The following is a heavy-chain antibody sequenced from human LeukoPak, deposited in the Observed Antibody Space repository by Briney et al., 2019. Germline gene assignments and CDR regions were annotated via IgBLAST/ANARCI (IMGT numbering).Heavy chain of an antibody. CDR3: ARDRYYSNPLDAFDI. J-gene: IGHJ3*02. V-gene: IGHV5-51*01. CDR2: IYPGDSDT. D-gene: IGHD4-11*01. Sequence: GESLKISCKGSGYSFTSYWIGWVRQMPGKGLEWMGIIYPGDSDTRYSPSFQGQVTISADKSISAAYLQWSSLKASDTAMYYCARDRYYSNPLDAFDIWGQGTMVTVSS. CDR1: GYSFTSYW.